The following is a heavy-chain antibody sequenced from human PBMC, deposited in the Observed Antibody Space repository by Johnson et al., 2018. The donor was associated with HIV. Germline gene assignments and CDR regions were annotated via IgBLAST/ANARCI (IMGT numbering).Heavy chain of an antibody. J-gene: IGHJ3*02. CDR1: GFTLSDYY. CDR2: ISSSGSAI. Sequence: QVQLVESGGGLVKPGGSLRLPCAASGFTLSDYYMSWIRQAPGKGLEWVSYISSSGSAIYYADSVKGRFTMSRDNAKNSMFLQMNSLRADDTAVYYCARSRNYACDIWGQGTMVTVSS. CDR3: ARSRNYACDI. V-gene: IGHV3-11*04. D-gene: IGHD1-1*01.